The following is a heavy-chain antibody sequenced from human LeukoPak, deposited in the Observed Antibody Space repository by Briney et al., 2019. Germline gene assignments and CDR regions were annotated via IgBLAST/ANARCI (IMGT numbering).Heavy chain of an antibody. D-gene: IGHD3-3*01. Sequence: GGSLRLSCAASGSTISTYWMSWVRQAPGKGLEWVANIKQYGSDKYYVDSVKGRFHISRDNAKNSLSLQMNGLRAEDTAVYYCATVRSGYVFDYWGQGTLVTVSS. CDR2: IKQYGSDK. J-gene: IGHJ4*02. V-gene: IGHV3-7*01. CDR1: GSTISTYW. CDR3: ATVRSGYVFDY.